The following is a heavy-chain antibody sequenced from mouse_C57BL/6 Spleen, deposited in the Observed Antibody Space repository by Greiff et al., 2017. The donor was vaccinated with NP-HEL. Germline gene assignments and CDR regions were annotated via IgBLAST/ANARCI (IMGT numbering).Heavy chain of an antibody. J-gene: IGHJ3*01. Sequence: EVQLQESGGGLVKPGGSLKLSCAASGFTFSSYAMSWVRQTPEKRLEWVATISDGGSYTYYPDNVKGRFTISRDNAKNNLYLQMSHLKSEDTAMYYCAREGGNYDWFAYWGQGTLVTVSA. V-gene: IGHV5-4*01. CDR1: GFTFSSYA. CDR3: AREGGNYDWFAY. D-gene: IGHD2-1*01. CDR2: ISDGGSYT.